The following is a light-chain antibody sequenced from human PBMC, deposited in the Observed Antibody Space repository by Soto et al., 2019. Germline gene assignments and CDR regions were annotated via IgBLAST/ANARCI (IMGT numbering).Light chain of an antibody. CDR2: WAS. CDR1: QGVLYSSNNKNY. Sequence: DIVMTQSPDSLAVSLGERATINCKSNQGVLYSSNNKNYVAWYQQKPGQPPKLLIYWASTRESGVPDRFSGSGSGTDFTLTISSLQAEDVAVYYCQQYYSTPSFGQGTKVEIK. CDR3: QQYYSTPS. V-gene: IGKV4-1*01. J-gene: IGKJ1*01.